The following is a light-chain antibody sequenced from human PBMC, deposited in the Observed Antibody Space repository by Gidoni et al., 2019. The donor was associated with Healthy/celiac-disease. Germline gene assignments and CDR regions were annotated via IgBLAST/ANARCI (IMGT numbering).Light chain of an antibody. V-gene: IGKV3-20*01. CDR1: QSVSSSY. Sequence: DIVLTQSPGTLSFSPGERATLSCRASQSVSSSYLAWYQQKPGQAPRLLIYGASSRATGIPDRFSGSGSGTDFTLTISRLEPEDFAVYYCQQYGRSPLTFGGGTKVEIK. CDR3: QQYGRSPLT. CDR2: GAS. J-gene: IGKJ4*01.